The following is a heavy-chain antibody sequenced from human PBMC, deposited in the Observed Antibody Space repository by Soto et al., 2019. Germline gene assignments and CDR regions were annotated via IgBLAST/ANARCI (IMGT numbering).Heavy chain of an antibody. V-gene: IGHV1-69*12. CDR2: IIPIFPTP. J-gene: IGHJ6*02. CDR3: ARDKGRQQLGGNYYYITDI. D-gene: IGHD3-3*02. CDR1: GGTFSSSA. Sequence: QVQLVQSGAAVKKPGSSVKVSCKASGGTFSSSAFSWVRQAPGQGLEWMGGIIPIFPTPDYGQRFQGRVTITADESAGTVYMELRGLRSEDTAVYFCARDKGRQQLGGNYYYITDIWGQGTTVTVSS.